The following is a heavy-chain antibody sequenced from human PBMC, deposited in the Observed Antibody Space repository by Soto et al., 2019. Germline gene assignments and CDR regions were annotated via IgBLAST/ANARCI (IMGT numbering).Heavy chain of an antibody. Sequence: PGGSLRLSCAASGFTFSSYWMSWVRQAPGKGLEWVANIKQDGSEKYYVDSVKGRFTISRGNAKNSLYLQMNSLRAEDTAVYYCARGSIVTQDAFDIWGQGTMVTVSS. V-gene: IGHV3-7*04. CDR3: ARGSIVTQDAFDI. J-gene: IGHJ3*02. CDR1: GFTFSSYW. D-gene: IGHD3-16*02. CDR2: IKQDGSEK.